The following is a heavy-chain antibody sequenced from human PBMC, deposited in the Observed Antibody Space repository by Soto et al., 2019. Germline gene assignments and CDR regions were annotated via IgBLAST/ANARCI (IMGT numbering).Heavy chain of an antibody. CDR3: ARGADNWNDLDY. J-gene: IGHJ4*02. CDR1: GYTFINYA. Sequence: ASVKVSCKASGYTFINYAVHWVRQAPGQSLEWMGWINPGNDNTRYSQKFQGRVTITRDTSANTAYMELSSLRSEDTAVYYCARGADNWNDLDYWGLRSLVTCSS. CDR2: INPGNDNT. V-gene: IGHV1-3*01. D-gene: IGHD1-20*01.